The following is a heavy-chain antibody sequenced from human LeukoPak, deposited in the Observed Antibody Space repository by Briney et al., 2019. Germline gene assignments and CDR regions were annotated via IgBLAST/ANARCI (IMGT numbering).Heavy chain of an antibody. CDR2: ISGSGGST. J-gene: IGHJ4*02. V-gene: IGHV3-23*01. D-gene: IGHD2-2*01. CDR3: AKAGVREYQLLCFDY. CDR1: GFTFSSYA. Sequence: GGSLRLSCAASGFTFSSYAMSWVRQAPGKGLEWVSVISGSGGSTYYADSVKGRFIISRDNSKNTLYLQMNSLRAEDTAVYYCAKAGVREYQLLCFDYWGQGTLVTVSS.